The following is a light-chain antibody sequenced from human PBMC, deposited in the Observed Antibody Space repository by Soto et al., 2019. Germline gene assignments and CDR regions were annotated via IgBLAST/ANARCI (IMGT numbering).Light chain of an antibody. V-gene: IGKV3-20*01. Sequence: EIVLTQSPGTLSLSPGERATLSCRASQSVSSNYLAWYQQKPGQAPRLLIYGASSRATGIPDRFSGSGSGTDFTLTISRLEPEDFAVYYCQQYVTSPATFGGGTKVEIK. CDR1: QSVSSNY. CDR3: QQYVTSPAT. CDR2: GAS. J-gene: IGKJ4*01.